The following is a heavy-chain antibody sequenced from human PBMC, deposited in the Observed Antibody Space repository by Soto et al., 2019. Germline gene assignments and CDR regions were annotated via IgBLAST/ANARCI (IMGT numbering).Heavy chain of an antibody. J-gene: IGHJ4*02. CDR1: GGSISSGGYY. CDR2: IYYSGST. D-gene: IGHD6-13*01. V-gene: IGHV4-31*03. Sequence: QVQLQESGPGLVKPSQTLSLTCTVSGGSISSGGYYWSWIRQHPGKGLEWIGYIYYSGSTYYNPSLEIRVSISVDTSKTQFSLTLSSVTAADTAVYYCARETSAAGYFDYWGQGTLVTVSS. CDR3: ARETSAAGYFDY.